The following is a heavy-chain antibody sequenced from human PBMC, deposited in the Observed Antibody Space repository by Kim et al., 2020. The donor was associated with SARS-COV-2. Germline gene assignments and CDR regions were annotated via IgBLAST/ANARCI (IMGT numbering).Heavy chain of an antibody. Sequence: SETLSLTCAVYGGSFSGYYWSWIRQPPGKGLEWIGEINHSGSTNYNPSLKSRVTISVDTSKNQFSLKLSSVTAADTAVYYCARGVSGITTIVVVKPYYY. D-gene: IGHD3-22*01. CDR1: GGSFSGYY. CDR3: ARGVSGITTIVVVKPYYY. J-gene: IGHJ6*01. CDR2: INHSGST. V-gene: IGHV4-34*01.